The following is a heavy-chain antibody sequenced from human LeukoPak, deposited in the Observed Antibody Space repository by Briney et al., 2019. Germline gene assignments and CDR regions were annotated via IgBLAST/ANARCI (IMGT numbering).Heavy chain of an antibody. CDR1: GDSITSSRW. Sequence: SGTLSLTCVVSGDSITSSRWWNWVRQAPGKGLEWIGETHHGGSTNYNPSLKSRVTISVDTSKNQFSLKLSSVTAADTAVYYCARDNGGNYFDYWGQGTLVTVSS. V-gene: IGHV4-4*02. CDR2: THHGGST. D-gene: IGHD4-23*01. CDR3: ARDNGGNYFDY. J-gene: IGHJ4*02.